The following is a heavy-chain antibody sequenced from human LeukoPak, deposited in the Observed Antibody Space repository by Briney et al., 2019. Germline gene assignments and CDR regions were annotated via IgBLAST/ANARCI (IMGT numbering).Heavy chain of an antibody. V-gene: IGHV4-39*02. J-gene: IGHJ4*02. CDR2: MYYSGST. D-gene: IGHD3-9*01. Sequence: SETLSLTCSVSGGSISSSSYYWGWIRQPPGKGLEWIGNMYYSGSTYYNPSLKSRVTISVDTSKNQFSLKLSSVTAADTAVYYCARDKILTGYYTYFDYWGQGTVVTVSS. CDR1: GGSISSSSYY. CDR3: ARDKILTGYYTYFDY.